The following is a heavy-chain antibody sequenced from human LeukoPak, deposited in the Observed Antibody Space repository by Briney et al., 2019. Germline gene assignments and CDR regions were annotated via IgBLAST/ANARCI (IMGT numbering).Heavy chain of an antibody. CDR1: GFTFSSYR. D-gene: IGHD6-19*01. CDR2: IRQDGSDK. V-gene: IGHV3-7*04. J-gene: IGHJ4*02. CDR3: ARATRGSGWYEGYFDY. Sequence: GGSLRLSCAASGFTFSSYRMSWVRQAPGKGLEWVANIRQDGSDKYYVDSVKGRFAISRDNAKKSLYLQMNSLRAEDTAVYYCARATRGSGWYEGYFDYWGQGTLVTVSS.